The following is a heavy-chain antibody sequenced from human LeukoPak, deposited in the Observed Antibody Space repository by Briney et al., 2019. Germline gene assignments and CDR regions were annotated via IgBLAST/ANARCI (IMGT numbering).Heavy chain of an antibody. CDR2: ISSSGSTI. Sequence: GGSLRLSCAASGFTFSDYFMNWIRQAPGKGLEGVSYISSSGSTIYYADSVKGRFTMSRDNSKNSLFLQMNSLRAEDTAVYYCARDFADYYYMDVWGKGTTVTVSS. J-gene: IGHJ6*03. CDR3: ARDFADYYYMDV. CDR1: GFTFSDYF. V-gene: IGHV3-11*01.